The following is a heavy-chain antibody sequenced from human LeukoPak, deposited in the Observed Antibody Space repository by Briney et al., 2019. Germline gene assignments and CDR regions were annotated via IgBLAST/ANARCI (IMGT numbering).Heavy chain of an antibody. CDR2: IRYNGNEN. CDR3: VKRGETVRRTYFFDS. CDR1: GFTFKAFG. Sequence: GGSLRLSCVASGFTFKAFGMHWVREAPGEGGEGVAFIRYNGNENNYSGSVEVRFTISRDNPNNKLYLQMNRLRVEDKSFYYCVKRGETVRRTYFFDSWGQGALVTVSS. J-gene: IGHJ4*02. V-gene: IGHV3-30*02. D-gene: IGHD3-10*01.